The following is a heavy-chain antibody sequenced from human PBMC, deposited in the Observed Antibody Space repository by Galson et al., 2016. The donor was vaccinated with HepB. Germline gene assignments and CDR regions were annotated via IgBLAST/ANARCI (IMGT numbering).Heavy chain of an antibody. D-gene: IGHD5-24*01. CDR1: GYSFTSYW. CDR3: AGMLRDGYNVNWVDP. CDR2: IYPGDSDT. V-gene: IGHV5-51*03. Sequence: QSGAEVKKPGESLKISCKGSGYSFTSYWIGRVRQMPGKGLEWMGIIYPGDSDTRYSPSFQGQVTISADKSISTAYLQWSSLKASDTAMYYCAGMLRDGYNVNWVDPWGQGTLVTVSA. J-gene: IGHJ5*02.